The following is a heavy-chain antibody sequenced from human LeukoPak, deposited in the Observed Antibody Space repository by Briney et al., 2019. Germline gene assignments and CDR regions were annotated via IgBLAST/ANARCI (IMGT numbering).Heavy chain of an antibody. Sequence: SETLSLTCAVSGGSFSGHYWNWIRQPPGKGLEWIGEINHGGSTNYNPSLKSRVTISVDTSQNQFSVRLNSVTAADTAVYYCARGRYLTTGGGAAAGFLDYWGQGTLVTVSS. D-gene: IGHD6-13*01. CDR3: ARGRYLTTGGGAAAGFLDY. CDR1: GGSFSGHY. V-gene: IGHV4-34*01. J-gene: IGHJ4*02. CDR2: INHGGST.